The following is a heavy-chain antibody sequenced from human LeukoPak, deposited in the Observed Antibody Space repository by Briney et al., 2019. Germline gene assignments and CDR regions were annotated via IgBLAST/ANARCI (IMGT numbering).Heavy chain of an antibody. V-gene: IGHV3-30*18. J-gene: IGHJ4*02. CDR1: GFTFSSYG. D-gene: IGHD1-26*01. Sequence: GGSLRLSCAASGFTFSSYGMHWVRQAPGKGLEWVAVISYDGSNKYYADSVKGRFTISRDNSKNTLYLQMNSLRAEDTAVYYCAKDTGLYSPFGGYYFDYWGQGTLVTVSS. CDR2: ISYDGSNK. CDR3: AKDTGLYSPFGGYYFDY.